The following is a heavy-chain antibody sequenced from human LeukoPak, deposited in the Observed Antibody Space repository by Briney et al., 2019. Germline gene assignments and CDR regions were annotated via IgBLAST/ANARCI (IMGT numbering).Heavy chain of an antibody. CDR1: GGSISSGGYY. Sequence: PSETLSLTCTVSGGSISSGGYYWSWIRQHPGKGLEWIGYIYCSGSTYYNPSLKSRVTISVDTSKNQFSLKLSSVTAADTAVYYCARVDLYGLDYWGQGTLVTVSS. CDR2: IYCSGST. D-gene: IGHD4-17*01. J-gene: IGHJ4*02. V-gene: IGHV4-31*03. CDR3: ARVDLYGLDY.